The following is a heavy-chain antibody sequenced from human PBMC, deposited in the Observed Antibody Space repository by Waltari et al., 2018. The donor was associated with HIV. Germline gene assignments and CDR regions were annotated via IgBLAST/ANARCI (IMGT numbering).Heavy chain of an antibody. CDR1: GGTLSTYA. CDR2: SSPVFGTA. CDR3: ATHYGSGTYHNYYYGMDV. J-gene: IGHJ6*02. Sequence: QVQLVQSGAEVKKPGSSVRVSCKASGGTLSTYAISWVRQAPGQGLEWMGGSSPVFGTANAAQKFHDRVRITADESTSSAHMELSSLTSEDTAVYYCATHYGSGTYHNYYYGMDVWGQGTTVTVSS. V-gene: IGHV1-69*12. D-gene: IGHD3-10*01.